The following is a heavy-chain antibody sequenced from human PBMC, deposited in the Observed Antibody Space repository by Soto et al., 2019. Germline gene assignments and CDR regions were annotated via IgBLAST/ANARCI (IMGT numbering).Heavy chain of an antibody. Sequence: APGKGLEWVAGIGASGDITWYADSVKGRLSISRDNSKNTLYLQLNSLRFEDTAVFYFAQDDS. V-gene: IGHV3-23*01. CDR3: AQDDS. J-gene: IGHJ5*01. CDR2: IGASGDIT.